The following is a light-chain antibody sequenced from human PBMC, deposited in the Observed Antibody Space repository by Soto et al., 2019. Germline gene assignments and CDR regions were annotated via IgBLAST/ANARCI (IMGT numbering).Light chain of an antibody. CDR3: LQDHNLLT. J-gene: IGKJ4*01. CDR1: QDAGSD. V-gene: IGKV1-6*01. CDR2: AAS. Sequence: AIQMTQSPSSLSASVGDRVTINCRASQDAGSDLGWYQQKPGKAPKLLIYAASRLQIGVPSRFSGSGYGTDFTLTITSLQPEDFATYYCLQDHNLLTFGGGTKVEIK.